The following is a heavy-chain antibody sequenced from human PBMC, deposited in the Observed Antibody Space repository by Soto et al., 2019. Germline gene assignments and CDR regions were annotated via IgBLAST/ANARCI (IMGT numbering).Heavy chain of an antibody. CDR2: IIPILGIA. Sequence: QVQLVQSGAEVKKPGSSVKVSCKASGGTFSSYTISWVRQAPGQGLEWMGRIIPILGIANYAQKFQGRVTITADKSTSPADRELSSLRSEDTSVYYCAREVKVSELLWFGEDYYGMDVWGQGTTVTVSS. CDR1: GGTFSSYT. CDR3: AREVKVSELLWFGEDYYGMDV. J-gene: IGHJ6*02. V-gene: IGHV1-69*08. D-gene: IGHD3-10*01.